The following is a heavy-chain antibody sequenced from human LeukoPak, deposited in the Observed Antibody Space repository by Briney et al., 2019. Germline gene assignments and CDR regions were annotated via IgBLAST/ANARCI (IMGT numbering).Heavy chain of an antibody. CDR2: INHSGST. V-gene: IGHV4-34*01. CDR3: ASGSGWYLRAFDI. Sequence: PSETLSLTCAVSGGSISSGGYSWSWIRQPPGKGLEWIGEINHSGSTNYNPSLKSRVTISVDTSKNQFSLKLSSVTAADTAVYYCASGSGWYLRAFDIWGQGTTVTVSS. J-gene: IGHJ3*02. CDR1: GGSISSGGYS. D-gene: IGHD6-19*01.